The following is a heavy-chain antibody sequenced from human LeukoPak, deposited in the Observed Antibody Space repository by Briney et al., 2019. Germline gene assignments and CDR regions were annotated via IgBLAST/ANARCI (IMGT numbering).Heavy chain of an antibody. CDR2: FYYTGST. CDR1: RGSISSSGYY. D-gene: IGHD5-12*01. J-gene: IGHJ3*02. V-gene: IGHV4-39*01. Sequence: SETLSLTCIVSRGSISSSGYYWDWIRQPPGKGLEWIGNFYYTGSTYYNPSLKSRITISVDTSKNQFSLKLRSVTAADTAVYYCARQSRCGYGDYKSAFDIWGQGTMVTVSS. CDR3: ARQSRCGYGDYKSAFDI.